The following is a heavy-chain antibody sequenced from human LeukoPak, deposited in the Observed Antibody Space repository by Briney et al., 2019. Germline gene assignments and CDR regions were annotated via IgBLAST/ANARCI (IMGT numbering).Heavy chain of an antibody. J-gene: IGHJ3*02. CDR2: IKQDRSEK. CDR3: AREHSGNFDAFDI. V-gene: IGHV3-7*01. D-gene: IGHD1-26*01. CDR1: GFTFSSYW. Sequence: GGSLRLSCAASGFTFSSYWMSWVRQAPGKALEWVANIKQDRSEKYYVDSVKGRFTISRDNAKNSLYLQMNSLRAEDTAVYYCAREHSGNFDAFDIWGQGTMVTVSS.